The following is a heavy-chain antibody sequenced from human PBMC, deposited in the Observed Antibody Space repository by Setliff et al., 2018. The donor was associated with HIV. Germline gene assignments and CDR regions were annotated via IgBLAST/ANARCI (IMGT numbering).Heavy chain of an antibody. D-gene: IGHD3-3*01. CDR2: IIPIFGTA. Sequence: KVSCKASGGTFSSYAISWVRQAPGQGPEWMGGIIPIFGTANYAQKFQGRVTITADESTSTAYMELSSLRSEDTAVYYCARESFWSGYSPGGFDYWGQGTLVTVSS. J-gene: IGHJ4*02. CDR1: GGTFSSYA. CDR3: ARESFWSGYSPGGFDY. V-gene: IGHV1-69*01.